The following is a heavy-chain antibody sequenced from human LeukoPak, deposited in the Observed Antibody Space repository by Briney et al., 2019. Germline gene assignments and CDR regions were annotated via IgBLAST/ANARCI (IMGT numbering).Heavy chain of an antibody. CDR3: ARDKRGMGVSSDY. V-gene: IGHV3-21*01. D-gene: IGHD3-10*01. CDR1: GFTFSSYS. CDR2: ISSSSSYI. Sequence: GGSLRLSCAASGFTFSSYSTNWVRQAPGKGLECVSSISSSSSYIYYADSVKGRFTISRDNAKNSLYLQMNSLRAEDTAVYYCARDKRGMGVSSDYWGQGTLVTVSS. J-gene: IGHJ4*02.